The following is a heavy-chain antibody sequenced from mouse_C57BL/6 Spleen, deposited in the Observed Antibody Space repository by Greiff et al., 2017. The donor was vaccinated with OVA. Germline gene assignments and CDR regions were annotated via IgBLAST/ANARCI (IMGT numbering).Heavy chain of an antibody. CDR3: AKHADDYPFAY. Sequence: VHLVESGPGLVAPSQSLSITCTVSGFSLTSYGVDWVRPLPGQGLEWLGVLWGGGSTHYNSALMSRLSIIKDNSKSQVFLKMNSLQTDDTAMYYCAKHADDYPFAYWGQGTLVTVSA. V-gene: IGHV2-9*01. J-gene: IGHJ3*01. CDR1: GFSLTSYG. D-gene: IGHD2-4*01. CDR2: LWGGGST.